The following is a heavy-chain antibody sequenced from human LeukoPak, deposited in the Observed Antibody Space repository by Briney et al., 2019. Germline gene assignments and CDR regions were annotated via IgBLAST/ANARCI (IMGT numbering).Heavy chain of an antibody. CDR1: GFSFNSYW. CDR3: ASVREWQLQNAPFDY. V-gene: IGHV3-7*01. D-gene: IGHD1-26*01. J-gene: IGHJ4*02. CDR2: IKQDGSEK. Sequence: GGSLRPSCAPSGFSFNSYWMSWVRQAPGKGLEWVANIKQDGSEKYYVDSVKGRFTISRDNAKKSLYLQMNSLRAEDTAVYYCASVREWQLQNAPFDYWGQGTLVTVSS.